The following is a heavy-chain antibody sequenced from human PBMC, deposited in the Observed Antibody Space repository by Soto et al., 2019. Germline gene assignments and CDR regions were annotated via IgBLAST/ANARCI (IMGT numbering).Heavy chain of an antibody. J-gene: IGHJ6*02. CDR1: GGSISSYY. D-gene: IGHD5-12*01. CDR2: IYTSGST. Sequence: SETLSLTCTVSGGSISSYYWSWIRQPAGKGLEWIGRIYTSGSTNYNPSLKSRVTMSVDTSKNQFSLKLSSVTAADTAVYYCARDQQWLRLRGYYYYYYGMDVWGQGTTVTVSS. CDR3: ARDQQWLRLRGYYYYYYGMDV. V-gene: IGHV4-4*07.